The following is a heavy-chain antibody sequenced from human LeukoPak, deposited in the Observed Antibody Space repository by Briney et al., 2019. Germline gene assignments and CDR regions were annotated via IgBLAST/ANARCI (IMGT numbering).Heavy chain of an antibody. V-gene: IGHV3-23*01. J-gene: IGHJ3*01. Sequence: GGSLRLSCAASGFTFRNYAMSWVRQAPGKGLEWVSAISASGGTPYYADSVKGRFTISRDNSQSTLYLQMNSLRAEDTAVYYCAKRHIAALRGDAFDAWGQGTMVTVSS. D-gene: IGHD2-21*01. CDR3: AKRHIAALRGDAFDA. CDR1: GFTFRNYA. CDR2: ISASGGTP.